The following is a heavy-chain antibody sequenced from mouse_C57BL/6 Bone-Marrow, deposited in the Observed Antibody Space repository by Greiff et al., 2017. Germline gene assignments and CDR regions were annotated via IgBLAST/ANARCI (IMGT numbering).Heavy chain of an antibody. D-gene: IGHD2-4*01. CDR1: GFTFSSYA. V-gene: IGHV5-4*01. Sequence: VQLKESGGGLVKPGGSLKLSCAASGFTFSSYAMSWVRQTPEKRLEWVATISDGGSYTYYPDNVKGRFTISRDNAKNNLYLQMSHLKSEDTAMYYCARVNYDYPNYWGQGTTLTVSS. CDR2: ISDGGSYT. CDR3: ARVNYDYPNY. J-gene: IGHJ2*01.